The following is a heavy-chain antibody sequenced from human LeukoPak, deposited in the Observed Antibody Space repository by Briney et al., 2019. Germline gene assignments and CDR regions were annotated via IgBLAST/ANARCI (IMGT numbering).Heavy chain of an antibody. CDR2: IYHSGST. D-gene: IGHD3/OR15-3a*01. Sequence: SETLSLTCTVSGGSISSGGYYWSWIRQHPGKGLEWIGYIYHSGSTYYNPSLMGRLIISVDTSENQFSLKLSSVTAADTAVYYCASGLGGVEPDWARGPLVTVS. CDR3: ASGLGGVEPD. V-gene: IGHV4-31*03. J-gene: IGHJ4*02. CDR1: GGSISSGGYY.